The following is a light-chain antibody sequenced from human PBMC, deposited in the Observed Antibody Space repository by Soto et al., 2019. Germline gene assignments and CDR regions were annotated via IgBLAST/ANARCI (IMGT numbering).Light chain of an antibody. V-gene: IGKV1-39*01. CDR2: GAS. CDR3: HESYSTLWGT. CDR1: QSINTY. Sequence: DIQMTQYQSSLSASVGDRVTIRFRTSQSINTYLNWYQQRPGKAPKLLIYGASSLQSGVPLRFSGSGSGTDFTLTISTLQPEDFATYSCHESYSTLWGTCGQGSNVDI. J-gene: IGKJ1*01.